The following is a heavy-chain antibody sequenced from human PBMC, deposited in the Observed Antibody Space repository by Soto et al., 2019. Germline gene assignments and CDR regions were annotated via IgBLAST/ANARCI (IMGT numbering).Heavy chain of an antibody. J-gene: IGHJ4*02. V-gene: IGHV4-30-4*01. Sequence: QLQLQESGPGLVKPSQTLSLTCSVSGGSVSSGVHYWSWIRQPPGKGLEWIGYVYYTGSTYYNPSLEGQVTMALDTSRNQFSLKLNSVTASDAAVYFCAAESSGSSPLHFDFWGQGALVSVSS. CDR1: GGSVSSGVHY. CDR3: AAESSGSSPLHFDF. D-gene: IGHD3-22*01. CDR2: VYYTGST.